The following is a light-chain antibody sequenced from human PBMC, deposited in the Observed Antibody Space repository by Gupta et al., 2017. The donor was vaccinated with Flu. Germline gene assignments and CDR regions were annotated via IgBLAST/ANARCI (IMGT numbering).Light chain of an antibody. V-gene: IGLV2-14*01. CDR3: SSKKSSSALAI. Sequence: SALTQPASVSGSPGQSITISCTGTSTDVGGYNFVSWYQQHPGKAPKLMIYEVSDRPSGVSNRFSGSKSGNTASLTISGLQPDDEADYYCSSKKSSSALAIFGGGTRLTVL. J-gene: IGLJ2*01. CDR1: STDVGGYNF. CDR2: EVS.